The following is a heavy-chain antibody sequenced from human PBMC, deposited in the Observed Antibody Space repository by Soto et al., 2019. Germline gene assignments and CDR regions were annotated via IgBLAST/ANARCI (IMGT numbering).Heavy chain of an antibody. Sequence: ASVKVSCKASGYTFTSYDINWVRQATGQGLEWMGWMNPNSGNTGYAQKFQGRVTMTRNTSISTAYMELSSLRSEDTAVYYCARGGGSSSNYYYYGMDVWGQGXTVTVYS. V-gene: IGHV1-8*01. J-gene: IGHJ6*02. D-gene: IGHD6-6*01. CDR1: GYTFTSYD. CDR2: MNPNSGNT. CDR3: ARGGGSSSNYYYYGMDV.